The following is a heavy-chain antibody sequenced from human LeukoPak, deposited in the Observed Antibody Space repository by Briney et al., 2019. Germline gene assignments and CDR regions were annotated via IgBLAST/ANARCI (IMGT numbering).Heavy chain of an antibody. V-gene: IGHV3-23*01. CDR2: ISGSGGST. D-gene: IGHD3-3*01. CDR1: GFTFSSYA. Sequence: GGSLRLSCAASGFTFSSYAMSWVRQAPGKGLEWVSAISGSGGSTYYADSVKGRFTISRDNSKNTLYLQMNSLRAEDTAVYYCAKLIFGVVITRYADYWGQGTLVTVSS. CDR3: AKLIFGVVITRYADY. J-gene: IGHJ4*02.